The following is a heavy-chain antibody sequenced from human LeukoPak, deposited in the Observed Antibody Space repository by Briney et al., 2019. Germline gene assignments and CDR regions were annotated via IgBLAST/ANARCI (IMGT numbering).Heavy chain of an antibody. CDR2: INPNSGGT. CDR3: ARDRRDILTGYYNWLYYFDY. D-gene: IGHD3-9*01. Sequence: ASVKVSCKASGYTFTGYYMHWVRQAPGQGLEWTGWINPNSGGTNYAQKFQGRVTMTRDTSISTAYMELSRLRSDDTAVYYCARDRRDILTGYYNWLYYFDYWGQGTLVTVSS. V-gene: IGHV1-2*02. J-gene: IGHJ4*02. CDR1: GYTFTGYY.